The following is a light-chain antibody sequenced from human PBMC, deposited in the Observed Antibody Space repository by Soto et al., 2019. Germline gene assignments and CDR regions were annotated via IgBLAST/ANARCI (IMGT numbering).Light chain of an antibody. CDR2: DAS. V-gene: IGKV3-20*01. J-gene: IGKJ3*01. CDR1: QSVTSNY. Sequence: EIVLTQSPGTLSLSPGERATLSCRASQSVTSNYLAWHQQKPGQAPRLVIYDASTRATGIPDRFSGSGSGTDFTLTISRLEPEDFAVYYCQQYGSSPFTFGPGTKVDIK. CDR3: QQYGSSPFT.